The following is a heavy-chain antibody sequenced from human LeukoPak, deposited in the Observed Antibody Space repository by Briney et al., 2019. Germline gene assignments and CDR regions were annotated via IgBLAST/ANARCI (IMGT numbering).Heavy chain of an antibody. CDR2: ISASGSGSTK. Sequence: GGSLRLSCAASGYTFRTSEMNWVRQAPGKGLEWVSYISASGSGSTKYYADSVRGRFIISRDNAKNSLYLQMSSLRDEDTAVYYCARVGATHSAFDVWGQGTMVTVSS. V-gene: IGHV3-48*03. D-gene: IGHD1-26*01. J-gene: IGHJ3*01. CDR3: ARVGATHSAFDV. CDR1: GYTFRTSE.